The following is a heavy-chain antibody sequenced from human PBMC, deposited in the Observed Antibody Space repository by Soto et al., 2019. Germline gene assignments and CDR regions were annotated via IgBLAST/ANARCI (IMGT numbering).Heavy chain of an antibody. CDR2: IIPIFGTA. CDR3: ARDRKMAAAGREYFDY. Sequence: SVKVSCKASGGTFSSYAISWVRQAPGQGLEWMGGIIPIFGTANYAQKFQGRVTITADESTSTAYMELSSLRSEDTAVYYCARDRKMAAAGREYFDYWGQGTLVTVSS. CDR1: GGTFSSYA. V-gene: IGHV1-69*13. J-gene: IGHJ4*02. D-gene: IGHD6-13*01.